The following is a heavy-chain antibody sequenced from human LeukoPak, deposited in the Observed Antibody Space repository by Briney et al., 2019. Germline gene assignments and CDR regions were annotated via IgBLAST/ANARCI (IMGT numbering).Heavy chain of an antibody. Sequence: GGSLRLSCAASGFSFSSYGMHWVRQAPGKGLEWVAVISYDGSNKYYEDSLKGRFTISRDNSKNTLYLQMNSLRAEDTAVYYCAKNHGPRLFDYWGQGTLVTVSS. CDR2: ISYDGSNK. V-gene: IGHV3-30*18. CDR3: AKNHGPRLFDY. CDR1: GFSFSSYG. J-gene: IGHJ4*02.